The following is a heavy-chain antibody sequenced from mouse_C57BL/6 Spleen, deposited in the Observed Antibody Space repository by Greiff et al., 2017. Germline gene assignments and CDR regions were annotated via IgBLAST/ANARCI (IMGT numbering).Heavy chain of an antibody. Sequence: DVMLVESGGGLVKPGGSLKLSCAASGFTFSSYTMSWVRQTPEKRLEWVATISGGGGNTYYPDSVKGRFTISRDNAKNTLYLQMSSLRSEDTALYYCARQGDYEGAWFAYWGQGTLVTVSA. D-gene: IGHD2-4*01. V-gene: IGHV5-9*01. J-gene: IGHJ3*01. CDR2: ISGGGGNT. CDR3: ARQGDYEGAWFAY. CDR1: GFTFSSYT.